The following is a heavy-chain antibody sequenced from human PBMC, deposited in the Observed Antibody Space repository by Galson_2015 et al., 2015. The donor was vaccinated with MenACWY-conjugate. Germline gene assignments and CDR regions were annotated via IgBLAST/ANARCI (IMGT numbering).Heavy chain of an antibody. CDR2: ISASSGSI. CDR1: GFTFRSYS. J-gene: IGHJ3*01. V-gene: IGHV3-48*02. D-gene: IGHD2-8*02. Sequence: SLRLSCAASGFTFRSYSMDWVRQAPGQGLDWVSYISASSGSIYYTDSVKGRFTISRDNAKNSLYLQMNSLRDEDTAVYYCARRRDEATGGNTNEDWGQGTMVAVSS. CDR3: ARRRDEATGGNTNED.